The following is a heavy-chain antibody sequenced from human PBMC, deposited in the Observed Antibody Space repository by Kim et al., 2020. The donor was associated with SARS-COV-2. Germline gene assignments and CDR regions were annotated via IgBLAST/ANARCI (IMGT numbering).Heavy chain of an antibody. J-gene: IGHJ6*02. CDR3: ARDVLRFLEWFGGMDV. V-gene: IGHV3-64*02. CDR1: GFTFSSYA. CDR2: ISSNGGST. D-gene: IGHD3-3*01. Sequence: GGSLRLSCAASGFTFSSYAMHWVRQAPGKGLEYVSAISSNGGSTYYADSVKGRFTISRDNSKNTLYLQMGSLRAEDMAVYYCARDVLRFLEWFGGMDVWGQGTTVTVSS.